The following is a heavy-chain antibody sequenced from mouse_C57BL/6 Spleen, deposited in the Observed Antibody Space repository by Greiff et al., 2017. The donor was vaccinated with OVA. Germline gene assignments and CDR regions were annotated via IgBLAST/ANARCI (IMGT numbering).Heavy chain of an antibody. D-gene: IGHD4-1*01. Sequence: VQLQQSGAELARPGASVKLSCKASGYTFTSSGISWVKQRTGQGLEWIGEIYPRSGTTYYNEKFQGKATLTADKSSSPAYLELRSRTSEDAAVDFCARGGTGGNFDYWGQGTTLTVSS. V-gene: IGHV1-81*01. CDR1: GYTFTSSG. CDR2: IYPRSGTT. CDR3: ARGGTGGNFDY. J-gene: IGHJ2*01.